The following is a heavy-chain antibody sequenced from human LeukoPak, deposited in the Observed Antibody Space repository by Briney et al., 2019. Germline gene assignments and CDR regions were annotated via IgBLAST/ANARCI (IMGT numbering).Heavy chain of an antibody. Sequence: GGSLRLSRAASGFTFNMYWMTWVRQAPGKGLESVAYINKDGSDKYYVDSVKGRFTVSRDDAKNSLYLQMNSLRAEDTAVYYCARDAGYGGNSDYWGQGTLVTVSS. CDR2: INKDGSDK. D-gene: IGHD4-23*01. J-gene: IGHJ4*02. CDR3: ARDAGYGGNSDY. CDR1: GFTFNMYW. V-gene: IGHV3-7*01.